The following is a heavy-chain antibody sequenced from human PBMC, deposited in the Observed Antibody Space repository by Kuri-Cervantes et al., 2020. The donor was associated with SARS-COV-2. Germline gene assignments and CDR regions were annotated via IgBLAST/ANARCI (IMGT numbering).Heavy chain of an antibody. CDR2: ISNSGGST. D-gene: IGHD6-19*01. V-gene: IGHV3-23*01. J-gene: IGHJ4*02. CDR1: GFTFSSYA. Sequence: GGSLRLSCAASGFTFSSYAMRWVRQAPGKGLEWVSTISNSGGSTYYADSVKGRLTISRDNSKNMLYLQMYSLRAEDTAVYYCAKTSGCNYYFAYWGQGSLVTVSS. CDR3: AKTSGCNYYFAY.